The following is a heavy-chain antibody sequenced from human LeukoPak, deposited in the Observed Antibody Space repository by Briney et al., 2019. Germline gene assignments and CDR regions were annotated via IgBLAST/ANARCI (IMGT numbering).Heavy chain of an antibody. CDR2: ISGSGGHT. CDR1: GFTFSSYG. Sequence: PGGSLRLSCAASGFTFSSYGVSWVRQAPGKGLEWVSDISGSGGHTNYADSVKGRFTISRDNSKNTLYLQMNSLRAEDTAVYYCAKGFIDWFDPWGQGTLVTVSS. CDR3: AKGFIDWFDP. V-gene: IGHV3-23*01. J-gene: IGHJ5*02. D-gene: IGHD3-10*01.